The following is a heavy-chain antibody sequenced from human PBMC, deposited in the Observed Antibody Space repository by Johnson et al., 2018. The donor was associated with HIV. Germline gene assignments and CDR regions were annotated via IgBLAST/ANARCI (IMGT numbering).Heavy chain of an antibody. V-gene: IGHV3-30*18. CDR2: ISYDGTNK. J-gene: IGHJ3*02. CDR1: GFTFSSSG. D-gene: IGHD4-17*01. Sequence: QVQLVESGGGVVQPGRSLRLSCVASGFTFSSSGMHWVRQAPGKGLEWVAVISYDGTNKYYADSVKGRFTVSRDNSKNTLHLEMNSLRAEDTALYYCAKDRDYGDYKVGAFDIWGQGTMVTVSS. CDR3: AKDRDYGDYKVGAFDI.